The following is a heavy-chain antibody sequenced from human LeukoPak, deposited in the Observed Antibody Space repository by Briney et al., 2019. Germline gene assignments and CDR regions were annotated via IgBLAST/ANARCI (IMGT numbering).Heavy chain of an antibody. V-gene: IGHV3-7*01. J-gene: IGHJ6*03. D-gene: IGHD6-6*01. Sequence: GGSLRLSCAASGFTFSSYWMSWVRQAPGKGLEWVANIKQDGSEKYYVDSVKGRFTISRDNAKNSLYLQMNSLRAEDTAVYYCARELWQLARYMDVWGKGTTVTVSS. CDR3: ARELWQLARYMDV. CDR1: GFTFSSYW. CDR2: IKQDGSEK.